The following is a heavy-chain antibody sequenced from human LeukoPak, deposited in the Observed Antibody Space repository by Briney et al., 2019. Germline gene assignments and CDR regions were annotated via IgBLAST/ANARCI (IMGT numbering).Heavy chain of an antibody. J-gene: IGHJ3*02. Sequence: GASVKVSCKASGYTFTGYYMHWVRQAPGQGLEWMGRINPNSGGTNYAQKFQGRVTMTRDTSISTAYMELSRLRSDDTAVYYCARDLGRYFDHDAFDIWGQGTIVTVSS. V-gene: IGHV1-2*06. D-gene: IGHD3-9*01. CDR3: ARDLGRYFDHDAFDI. CDR2: INPNSGGT. CDR1: GYTFTGYY.